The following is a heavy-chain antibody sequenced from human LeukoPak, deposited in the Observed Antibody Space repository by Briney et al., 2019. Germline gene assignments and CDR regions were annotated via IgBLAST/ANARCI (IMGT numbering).Heavy chain of an antibody. CDR1: GGSISSYY. D-gene: IGHD6-13*01. CDR2: IYYSGST. V-gene: IGHV4-59*08. Sequence: SETLSLTCTVSGGSISSYYWSWIRQLPGKGLEWIGYIYYSGSTNYNPSLKSRVTISVDTSKNQFSLKLSSVTAADTAVYYCARTIAAAGIYYFDYWGQGTLVTVSS. J-gene: IGHJ4*02. CDR3: ARTIAAAGIYYFDY.